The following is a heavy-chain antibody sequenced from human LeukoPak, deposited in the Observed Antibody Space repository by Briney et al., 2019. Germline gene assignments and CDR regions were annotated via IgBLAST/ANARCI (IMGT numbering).Heavy chain of an antibody. J-gene: IGHJ3*02. D-gene: IGHD1-26*01. Sequence: GGSLRLSCAASGFTFSSYGMHWVRQAPGKGLEWVAVISYDGSNKYYADSVKGRFTISRDNSKNTLYLQMNSLRAEDTAVYYCASLRGSYPDAFDIWGQGTMVTVSS. V-gene: IGHV3-30*03. CDR3: ASLRGSYPDAFDI. CDR1: GFTFSSYG. CDR2: ISYDGSNK.